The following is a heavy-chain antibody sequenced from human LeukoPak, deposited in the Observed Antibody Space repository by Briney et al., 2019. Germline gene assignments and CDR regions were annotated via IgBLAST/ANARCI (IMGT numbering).Heavy chain of an antibody. J-gene: IGHJ4*02. CDR1: GFTFSMYW. Sequence: GGSLRLSCAASGFTFSMYWMNWVHQSPGKGLEWVSYISSSGSTIYYADSVKGRFTISRDNAKNSLYLQMNSLRAEDTAVYYCARGGLLWFGELLPIDYWGQGTLVTVSS. CDR2: ISSSGSTI. CDR3: ARGGLLWFGELLPIDY. V-gene: IGHV3-48*03. D-gene: IGHD3-10*01.